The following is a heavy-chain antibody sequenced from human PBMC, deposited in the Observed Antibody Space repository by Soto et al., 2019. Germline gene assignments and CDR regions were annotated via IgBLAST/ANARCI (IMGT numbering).Heavy chain of an antibody. V-gene: IGHV6-1*01. D-gene: IGHD3-22*01. CDR1: GYSVSSNSAA. CDR2: TYYRSKWYN. Sequence: SQTLSLTCAISGYSVSSNSAAWNWIIQSPSRGLEWLGRTYYRSKWYNDYAVSVKSRITINPDTSKNQFSLQLNSVTPEDTAVYYCARGWIGVKYWFDPLGQGTLVTVSS. CDR3: ARGWIGVKYWFDP. J-gene: IGHJ5*02.